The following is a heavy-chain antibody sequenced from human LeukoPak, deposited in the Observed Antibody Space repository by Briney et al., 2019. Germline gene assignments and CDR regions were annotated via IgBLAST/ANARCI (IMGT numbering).Heavy chain of an antibody. Sequence: ASVKVSCKASGYTFTSYYMHWVRQAPGQGLEWMGIINPSGGSTSYAQKFQGRVTMTRDTSTSTVYMELSSLRSEDTAVYYCARDPYSKPPGAYYYYYGMDVWGQGTTVTVSS. J-gene: IGHJ6*02. D-gene: IGHD4-11*01. CDR1: GYTFTSYY. CDR2: INPSGGST. CDR3: ARDPYSKPPGAYYYYYGMDV. V-gene: IGHV1-46*01.